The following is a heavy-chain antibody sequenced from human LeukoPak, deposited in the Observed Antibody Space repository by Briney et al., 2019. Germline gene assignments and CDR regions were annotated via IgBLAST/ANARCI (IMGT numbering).Heavy chain of an antibody. J-gene: IGHJ6*03. V-gene: IGHV3-21*01. CDR2: ISSSSSYI. Sequence: PGRSLRLSCAASGFTFSSYSMNWVRQAPGKGLEWVSSISSSSSYIYYADSVKGRFTISRDNAKNSLYLQMNSLRAEDTAVYYCARARYKPDYYYYMDVWGKGTTVTVSS. D-gene: IGHD5-24*01. CDR3: ARARYKPDYYYYMDV. CDR1: GFTFSSYS.